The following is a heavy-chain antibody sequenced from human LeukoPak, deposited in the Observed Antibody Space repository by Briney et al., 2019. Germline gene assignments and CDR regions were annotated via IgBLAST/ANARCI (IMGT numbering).Heavy chain of an antibody. CDR1: GYSFASYW. CDR2: IYPGDSDT. CDR3: ARGRYSGYDSLDY. D-gene: IGHD5-12*01. V-gene: IGHV5-51*01. Sequence: GESLKISCEGSGYSFASYWIGWVRQMPGKGLEWMGIIYPGDSDTRYSPSFQGQVTISADKSIATAYLQWSSLKASDTAMYYCARGRYSGYDSLDYWGQGTLVTVSS. J-gene: IGHJ4*02.